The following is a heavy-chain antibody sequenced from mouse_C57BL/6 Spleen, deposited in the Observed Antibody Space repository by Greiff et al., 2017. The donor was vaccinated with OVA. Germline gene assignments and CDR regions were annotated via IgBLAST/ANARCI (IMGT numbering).Heavy chain of an antibody. CDR2: ISDGGSYT. V-gene: IGHV5-4*01. D-gene: IGHD1-1*01. Sequence: EVQRVESGGGLVKPGGSLKLSCAASGFTFSSYAMSWVRQTPEKRLEWVATISDGGSYTYYPDNVKGRFTISRDNAKNNLYLQMSHLKSEDTAMYYCARAPITTVTYYFDYWGQGTTLTVSS. J-gene: IGHJ2*01. CDR1: GFTFSSYA. CDR3: ARAPITTVTYYFDY.